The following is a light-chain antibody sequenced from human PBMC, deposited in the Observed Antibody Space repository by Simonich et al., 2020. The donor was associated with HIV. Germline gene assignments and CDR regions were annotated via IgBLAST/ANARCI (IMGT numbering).Light chain of an antibody. J-gene: IGLJ3*02. CDR1: SGSIASNY. Sequence: NFMLTQPHSVSESPGKTVTISCTRSSGSIASNYVQWYQQRPGSSPTTVIYDDNQSPSGVPDRFSGSIDSSSNSASLTISGLKTEDEADYYCQSYDSSNQGVFGGGTKLTVL. CDR3: QSYDSSNQGV. V-gene: IGLV6-57*01. CDR2: DDN.